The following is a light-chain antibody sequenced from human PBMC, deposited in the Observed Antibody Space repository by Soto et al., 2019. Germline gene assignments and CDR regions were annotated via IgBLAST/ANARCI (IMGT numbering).Light chain of an antibody. CDR2: DAS. CDR3: QQRTKWEIT. J-gene: IGKJ4*01. CDR1: QSVKNY. Sequence: EIVLTQSPDTLSLSPGESATLSCRASQSVKNYLAWYQQKPGQTPRLLIYDASNRAPSIPARFTDSGSGTDFTLTISSLEPEDFAVYYCQQRTKWEITFGGGSRVDMK. V-gene: IGKV3-11*01.